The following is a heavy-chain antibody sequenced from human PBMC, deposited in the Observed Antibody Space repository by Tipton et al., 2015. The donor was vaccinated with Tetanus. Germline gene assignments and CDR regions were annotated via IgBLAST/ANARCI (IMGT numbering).Heavy chain of an antibody. CDR3: ARIYDFWSGYYSDH. V-gene: IGHV4-39*01. CDR1: GGSISSGTFY. CDR2: IYSYNGNS. Sequence: TLSLTCAVSGGSISSGTFYWNWIRQPPGKGLEWVGSIYSYNGNSFQNPYLKGRVTISLDTSKNKFSLKLSSVTAADTAVYYCARIYDFWSGYYSDHWGQGTLVTVSS. D-gene: IGHD3-3*01. J-gene: IGHJ4*02.